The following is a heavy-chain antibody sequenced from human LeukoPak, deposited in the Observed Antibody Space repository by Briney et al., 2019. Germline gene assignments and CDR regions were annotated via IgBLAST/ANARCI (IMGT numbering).Heavy chain of an antibody. CDR2: IIPIFGTA. V-gene: IGHV1-69*13. D-gene: IGHD3-22*01. Sequence: GASVKVSCKASGGTFSSYAIGWVRQAPGQGLEWMGGIIPIFGTANYAQKFQGRVTITADESTSTAYMELSSLRSEDTAVYYCARVGGEGGGYSSITEPHAFDIWGQGTMVTVSS. CDR1: GGTFSSYA. J-gene: IGHJ3*02. CDR3: ARVGGEGGGYSSITEPHAFDI.